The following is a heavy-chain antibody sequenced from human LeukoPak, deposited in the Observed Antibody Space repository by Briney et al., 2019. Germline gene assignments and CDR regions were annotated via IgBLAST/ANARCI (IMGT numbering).Heavy chain of an antibody. CDR2: ISSGGSNI. V-gene: IGHV3-11*04. CDR3: SRNGKWSGPNDY. CDR1: GFTFSDYS. Sequence: GGSLRLSCAVSGFTFSDYSMSWLRQAPGKGLEWVSYISSGGSNIYDADSVRGRFTISRDNTKNSLYLQMNSLRAEDTAVYYCSRNGKWSGPNDYWGQGTLVTVSS. D-gene: IGHD3-3*01. J-gene: IGHJ4*02.